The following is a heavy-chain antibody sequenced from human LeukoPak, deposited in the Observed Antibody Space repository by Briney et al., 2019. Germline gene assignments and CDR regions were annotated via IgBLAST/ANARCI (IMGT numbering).Heavy chain of an antibody. D-gene: IGHD3-22*01. CDR1: GGSISSYY. CDR2: IYTSGST. V-gene: IGHV4-4*07. Sequence: SETLSLTCTVSGGSISSYYWSWIRQPAGKGLEWIGRIYTSGSTNYNPSLKSRVTILVDTSKNQFSLKLSSVTAADTAVYYCARGRPGHYYDSSGYYLDYWGQGTLVTVSS. J-gene: IGHJ4*02. CDR3: ARGRPGHYYDSSGYYLDY.